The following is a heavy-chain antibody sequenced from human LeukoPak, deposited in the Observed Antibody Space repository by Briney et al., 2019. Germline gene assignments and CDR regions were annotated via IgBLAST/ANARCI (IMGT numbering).Heavy chain of an antibody. CDR3: ARGLGGDIVATIVYYYYYMDV. Sequence: SETLSLTCTVSGGSLSISNFYWGWIRQPPGKGLEWIGSIHYSGSTYYSPSLQSRVTISVDTSKNQFSLKLSSVTAADTAVYYCARGLGGDIVATIVYYYYYMDVWGKGTTVTVSS. J-gene: IGHJ6*03. D-gene: IGHD5-12*01. CDR1: GGSLSISNFY. CDR2: IHYSGST. V-gene: IGHV4-39*07.